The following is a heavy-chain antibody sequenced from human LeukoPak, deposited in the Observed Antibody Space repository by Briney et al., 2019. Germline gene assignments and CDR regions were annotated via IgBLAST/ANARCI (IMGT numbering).Heavy chain of an antibody. J-gene: IGHJ2*01. V-gene: IGHV4-39*01. D-gene: IGHD3-16*02. CDR3: ARLGASVTTAVLVRPSWFFDL. CDR1: GDTLTGSRYY. Sequence: SETLSLTCTVSGDTLTGSRYYWGWVRQSRGGGLEWIGSIFYDGTAYFNPSLKSRVTISVDTSKNHFSLKLTSVTTSDTAVYYCARLGASVTTAVLVRPSWFFDLWGRGTLVTVSS. CDR2: IFYDGTA.